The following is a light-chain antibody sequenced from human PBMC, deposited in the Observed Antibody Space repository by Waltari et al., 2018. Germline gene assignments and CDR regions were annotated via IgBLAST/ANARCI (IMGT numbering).Light chain of an antibody. V-gene: IGLV3-21*04. J-gene: IGLJ3*02. CDR2: YDS. CDR1: NIANKN. CDR3: QVWDSTSDYRGV. Sequence: SLVLSQPPSVSVAPGKTARLTCGGNNIANKNVHWYQQKPGQAPVLVIYYDSDRPSGIPERFSGSNSGNAATLTISRVEAGDEADYYCQVWDSTSDYRGVFGGGTKLTVL.